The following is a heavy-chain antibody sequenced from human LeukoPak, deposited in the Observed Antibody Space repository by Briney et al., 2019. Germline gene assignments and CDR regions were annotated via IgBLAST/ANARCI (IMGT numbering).Heavy chain of an antibody. Sequence: GGSLRLSCAASGFTFSSYEMNWVRQAPGKGLEWVSYISSSGSTIYYADSVKGRFTISRDNAKNSLYLQMNSLRAEDTAVYYCAKDHGSGSSFDKNWFDSWGQGTLVTVSS. J-gene: IGHJ5*01. CDR2: ISSSGSTI. CDR1: GFTFSSYE. CDR3: AKDHGSGSSFDKNWFDS. V-gene: IGHV3-48*03. D-gene: IGHD3-10*01.